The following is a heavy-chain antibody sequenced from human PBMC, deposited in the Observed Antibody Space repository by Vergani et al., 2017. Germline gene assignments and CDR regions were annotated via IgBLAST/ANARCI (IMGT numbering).Heavy chain of an antibody. D-gene: IGHD2/OR15-2a*01. J-gene: IGHJ4*01. V-gene: IGHV3-23*01. Sequence: EVHLLESGGGLVQSGGSLRLPCAPSGFPFSNSAVSWVRQAPGRGLAWVSSISGPGLSTYYADSVNGRFSISRDNSKNTVFLQMHSLRAEDTAIYYCVKEKIDLGSYFFDSWGHGILVTVSS. CDR1: GFPFSNSA. CDR2: ISGPGLST. CDR3: VKEKIDLGSYFFDS.